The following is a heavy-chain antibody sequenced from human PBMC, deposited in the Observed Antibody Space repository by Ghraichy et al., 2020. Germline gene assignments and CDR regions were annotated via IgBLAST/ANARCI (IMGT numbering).Heavy chain of an antibody. CDR3: AKDIRTGDGQIPDD. J-gene: IGHJ4*02. Sequence: GGSLRLSCAVSGFTFSSYAMSWVRQAPGKGLEWVSGITGGGGNTDYADSVKGRFTISRDNSKNTLFLQMHSLRVEDTAVYYCAKDIRTGDGQIPDDWGQGTLVTVSS. D-gene: IGHD7-27*01. V-gene: IGHV3-23*01. CDR2: ITGGGGNT. CDR1: GFTFSSYA.